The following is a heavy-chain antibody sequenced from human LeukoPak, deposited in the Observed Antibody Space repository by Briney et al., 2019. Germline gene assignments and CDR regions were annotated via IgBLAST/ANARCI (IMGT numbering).Heavy chain of an antibody. CDR2: ISAYNGNT. D-gene: IGHD3-22*01. V-gene: IGHV1-18*01. CDR1: GYTFTSYG. CDR3: ARDVARHSCGF. Sequence: ASVKVSCKASGYTFTSYGINWMRQAPGQGLEWMGWISAYNGNTNYAQKLQGRVTMTTDTSTSTAYMELRSLRSDDTAVYYCARDVARHSCGFWGQGTLVTVSS. J-gene: IGHJ4*02.